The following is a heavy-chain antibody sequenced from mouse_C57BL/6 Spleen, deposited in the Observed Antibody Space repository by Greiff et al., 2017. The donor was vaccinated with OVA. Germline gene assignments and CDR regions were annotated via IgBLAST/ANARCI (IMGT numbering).Heavy chain of an antibody. V-gene: IGHV1-52*01. Sequence: QVQLQQPGAELVRPGSSVKLSYKASGYTFTSYWMHWVKQRPIQGLEWIGNIDPSDSETHYNQKFKDKATLTVDKSSSTAYMQLSSLTSEDSAVYYCARSYYDYDGYFDYWGQGTTLTVSS. D-gene: IGHD2-4*01. CDR1: GYTFTSYW. CDR2: IDPSDSET. J-gene: IGHJ2*01. CDR3: ARSYYDYDGYFDY.